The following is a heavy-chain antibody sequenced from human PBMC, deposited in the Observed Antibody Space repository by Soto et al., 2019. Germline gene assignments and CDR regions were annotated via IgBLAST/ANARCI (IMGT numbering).Heavy chain of an antibody. Sequence: GASVKVSCKASGYTFTGYYVRWVRQAPGQGLEWMGWINPNSGGTNDAQKFQGRVTMTRDTSISTAYMALSRLRSDDTAVYYCARDGGRRDIVVVVAARYGMDVWGQGTTVTVSS. CDR1: GYTFTGYY. CDR2: INPNSGGT. D-gene: IGHD2-15*01. CDR3: ARDGGRRDIVVVVAARYGMDV. J-gene: IGHJ6*02. V-gene: IGHV1-2*02.